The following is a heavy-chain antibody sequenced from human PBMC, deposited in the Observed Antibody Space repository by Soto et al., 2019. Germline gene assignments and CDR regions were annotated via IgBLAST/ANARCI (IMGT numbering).Heavy chain of an antibody. V-gene: IGHV4-39*01. CDR1: GGSISSSSYY. Sequence: QLQLQESGPGLVKPSETLSLTCTVSGGSISSSSYYWGWIRQPPGKGLEWIGSIYYSGSTYYNPSLKRRVTISVDTSKNQFSLKLSSVTAADTAVYYCASRRAGSSEIDYWGQGTLVTVSS. D-gene: IGHD6-6*01. CDR3: ASRRAGSSEIDY. J-gene: IGHJ4*02. CDR2: IYYSGST.